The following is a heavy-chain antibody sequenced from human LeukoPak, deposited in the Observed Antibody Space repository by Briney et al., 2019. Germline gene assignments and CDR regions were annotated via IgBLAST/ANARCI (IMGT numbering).Heavy chain of an antibody. J-gene: IGHJ4*02. V-gene: IGHV4-59*01. D-gene: IGHD2-8*02. CDR3: ARTIIAGGGYYFDY. CDR1: GGSISSYY. CDR2: IYYSGST. Sequence: PSGTLSLTCTVSGGSISSYYWSWIRQPPGKGLEWIGYIYYSGSTSYNPSLKSRVTISVDTSKNQFSLKLSSVTAADTAVYYCARTIIAGGGYYFDYWGQGTLVTVSS.